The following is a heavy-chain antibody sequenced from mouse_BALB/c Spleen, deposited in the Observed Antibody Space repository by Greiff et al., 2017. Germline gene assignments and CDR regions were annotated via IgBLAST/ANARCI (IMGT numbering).Heavy chain of an antibody. D-gene: IGHD1-2*01. J-gene: IGHJ4*01. CDR2: IDPANGNT. CDR1: GFNIKDTY. Sequence: VQLQQSGAELVKPGASVKLSCTASGFNIKDTYMHWVKQRPEQGLEWIGRIDPANGNTKYDPKFQGKATITADTSSNTAYLQLSSLTSEDTAVYYCARGSTTALYAMDYWGQGTSVTVSS. V-gene: IGHV14-3*02. CDR3: ARGSTTALYAMDY.